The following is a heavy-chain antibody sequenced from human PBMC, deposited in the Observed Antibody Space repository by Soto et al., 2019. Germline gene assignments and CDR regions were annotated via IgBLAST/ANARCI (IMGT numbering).Heavy chain of an antibody. Sequence: GVSLRLSCAASGFTINNAWMSWVRQAPGKGLEWVGRIKSKGNGGTADYAAPVKGRFTXXXXXXKXMXYXXXXSLXTEDTAVYYCITTYSGTPARPYLDLWGRGT. CDR2: IKSKGNGGTA. V-gene: IGHV3-15*01. CDR1: GFTINNAW. D-gene: IGHD1-26*01. CDR3: ITTYSGTPARPYLDL. J-gene: IGHJ4*02.